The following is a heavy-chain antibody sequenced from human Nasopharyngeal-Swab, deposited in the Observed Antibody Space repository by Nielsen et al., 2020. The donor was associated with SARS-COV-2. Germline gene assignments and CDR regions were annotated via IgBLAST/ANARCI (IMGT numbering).Heavy chain of an antibody. CDR2: ISAYNGNT. J-gene: IGHJ4*02. Sequence: WVRQAPGQGLEWMGWISAYNGNTNYAQKLQGRATMTTNTSTSTAYMELRSLRSDDTAVYYCARGGSYLTGPADYWGQGTLVTVSS. D-gene: IGHD1-26*01. CDR3: ARGGSYLTGPADY. V-gene: IGHV1-18*01.